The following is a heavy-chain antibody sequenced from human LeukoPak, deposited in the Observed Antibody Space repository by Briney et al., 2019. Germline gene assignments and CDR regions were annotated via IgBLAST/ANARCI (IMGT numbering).Heavy chain of an antibody. CDR3: ARGGSSSRGRFNWFDP. D-gene: IGHD6-13*01. CDR2: IYYSGST. CDR1: GGSISSGGYY. J-gene: IGHJ5*02. Sequence: SQILSLTCTVSGGSISSGGYYWSWIRQHPGKGLEWIGYIYYSGSTYYNPSLKSRVTISVDTSKNQFSLKLSSVTAADTAVYYCARGGSSSRGRFNWFDPWGQGTLVTVSS. V-gene: IGHV4-31*03.